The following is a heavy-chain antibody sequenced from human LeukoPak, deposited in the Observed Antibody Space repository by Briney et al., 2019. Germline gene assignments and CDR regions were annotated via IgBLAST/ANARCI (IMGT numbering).Heavy chain of an antibody. CDR3: ARYDFWSGYLDY. CDR2: IYYSGST. D-gene: IGHD3-3*01. CDR1: GGSISSYY. J-gene: IGHJ4*02. Sequence: SETLSLTCTVSGGSISSYYWSWIRQPPGKGLEWIGYIYYSGSTNYNPSLKSRATISVDTSKNQFSLKLSSVTAADTAVYYCARYDFWSGYLDYWGQGTLVTVSS. V-gene: IGHV4-59*01.